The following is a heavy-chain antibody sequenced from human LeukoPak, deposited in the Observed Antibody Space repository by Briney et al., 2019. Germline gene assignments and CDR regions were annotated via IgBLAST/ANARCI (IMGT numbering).Heavy chain of an antibody. D-gene: IGHD3-10*01. CDR1: GFTFSRYA. Sequence: GGSLRLSCAASGFTFSRYAMSWVRQAPGKGLEWVSGINWHGDRTGYADSVKGRFTISRDNAKNSLYLQMNSLRAEDTALYYCARSGYYGSGSYSDYWGQGTLVTVSS. CDR2: INWHGDRT. J-gene: IGHJ4*02. CDR3: ARSGYYGSGSYSDY. V-gene: IGHV3-20*04.